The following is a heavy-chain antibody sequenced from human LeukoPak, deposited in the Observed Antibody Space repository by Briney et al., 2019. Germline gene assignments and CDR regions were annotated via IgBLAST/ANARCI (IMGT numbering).Heavy chain of an antibody. CDR3: ARGKMRYCSSTSCLKEPDY. D-gene: IGHD2-2*01. V-gene: IGHV3-74*01. CDR1: GFTFDDYA. J-gene: IGHJ4*02. CDR2: INSDGSST. Sequence: GGSLRLSCAASGFTFDDYAMPWVRHAPGKGLVWVSRINSDGSSTSYADSVKGRFTISRDNAKNTLYLQMNSLRAEDTAVYYCARGKMRYCSSTSCLKEPDYWGQGTLVTVSS.